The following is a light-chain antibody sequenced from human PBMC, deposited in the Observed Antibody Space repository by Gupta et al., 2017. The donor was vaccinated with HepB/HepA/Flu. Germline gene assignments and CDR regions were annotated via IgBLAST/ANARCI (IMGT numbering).Light chain of an antibody. CDR1: QTILDSSDNKNY. Sequence: DIVMTQSPESLAVSLGERATINCKSSQTILDSSDNKNYLAWYQQKPGQPPKLLIYWASTRESGVPDRFSGSGSGTDFTLTISSRQAEDVAVYYCQQYDSIPPITFGQGTRLEIK. CDR2: WAS. J-gene: IGKJ5*01. V-gene: IGKV4-1*01. CDR3: QQYDSIPPIT.